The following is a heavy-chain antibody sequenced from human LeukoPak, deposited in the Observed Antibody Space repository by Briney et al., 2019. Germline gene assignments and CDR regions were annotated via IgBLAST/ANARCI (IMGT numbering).Heavy chain of an antibody. V-gene: IGHV3-23*01. CDR2: ISGSGGST. Sequence: GGSLRLSCAASGFTFSSYAMHWVGQAPGKGLEWVSAISGSGGSTYYADSVKGRFTISRDNSKNTLDLQMNNLRAEDTAVYYCAKYAHGVYHNGYHWGQGTLVTVTS. D-gene: IGHD2-8*01. J-gene: IGHJ5*02. CDR1: GFTFSSYA. CDR3: AKYAHGVYHNGYH.